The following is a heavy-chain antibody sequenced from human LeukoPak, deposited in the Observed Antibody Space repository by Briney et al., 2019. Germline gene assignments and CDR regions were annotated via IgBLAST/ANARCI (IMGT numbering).Heavy chain of an antibody. Sequence: SETLSLTCTASGGSISSSSYFWAWIRQPPGKGLEWIGSIYYSGSTYYNPSLNSRVTISVDTSKNQFSLKLSSVTAADTAVYYCARGVARSSKFHFDYWGQGTLVTVSS. D-gene: IGHD6-6*01. CDR2: IYYSGST. CDR3: ARGVARSSKFHFDY. V-gene: IGHV4-39*07. J-gene: IGHJ4*02. CDR1: GGSISSSSYF.